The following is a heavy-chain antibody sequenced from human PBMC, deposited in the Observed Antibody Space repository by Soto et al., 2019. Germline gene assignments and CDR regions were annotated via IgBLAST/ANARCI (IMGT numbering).Heavy chain of an antibody. D-gene: IGHD3-3*01. Sequence: PSETLSLTCTVSGGSISSYYWSWIRQPPGKGLEWIGYIYYSGSTNYNPSLKSRVTISVDTSKNQFSLKLSSVTAADTAVYYCARSVFRGDFDYWGQGTLVTVSS. CDR2: IYYSGST. CDR3: ARSVFRGDFDY. J-gene: IGHJ4*02. V-gene: IGHV4-59*01. CDR1: GGSISSYY.